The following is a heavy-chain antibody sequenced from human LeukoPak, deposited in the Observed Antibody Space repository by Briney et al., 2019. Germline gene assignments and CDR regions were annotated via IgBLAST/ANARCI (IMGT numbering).Heavy chain of an antibody. CDR1: GFIFADYT. CDR2: IGWHGGAI. Sequence: GGSLRLSCAASGFIFADYTLHWVRLPPGKGLEWVSGIGWHGGAIGYADSVKGRFTISRDNAENSLYLQMNSLTAEDTALYYCARDRSSRSSYGDAFDIWGQGTVVTVSS. J-gene: IGHJ3*02. V-gene: IGHV3-9*01. D-gene: IGHD6-13*01. CDR3: ARDRSSRSSYGDAFDI.